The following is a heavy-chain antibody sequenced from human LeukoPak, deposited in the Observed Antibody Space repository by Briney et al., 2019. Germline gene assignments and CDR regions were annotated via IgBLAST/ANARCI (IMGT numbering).Heavy chain of an antibody. Sequence: PGGSLRLSXAASGFTFSSYSMNWVRQAPGKGLEWVSSISSSSSYIYYADSVKGRFTISRDNAKNSLYLQMNSLRAEDTAVYYCAREGYCSSTSCSGAFDIWGQGTMVTVSS. CDR2: ISSSSSYI. V-gene: IGHV3-21*01. D-gene: IGHD2-2*01. CDR1: GFTFSSYS. CDR3: AREGYCSSTSCSGAFDI. J-gene: IGHJ3*02.